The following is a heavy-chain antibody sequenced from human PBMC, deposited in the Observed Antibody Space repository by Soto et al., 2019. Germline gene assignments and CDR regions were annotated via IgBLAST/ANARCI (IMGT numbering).Heavy chain of an antibody. CDR3: GRGLWFGEPHAFDI. CDR1: GFTFSSYW. V-gene: IGHV3-7*03. Sequence: RLSCAASGFTFSSYWMSWVRQAPGKGLEWVANIKQDGSEKYYVDSVKGRFTISRDNAKNSLYLQMNSLRAEDTAVYYCGRGLWFGEPHAFDISGPGTMVTVSS. J-gene: IGHJ3*02. CDR2: IKQDGSEK. D-gene: IGHD3-10*01.